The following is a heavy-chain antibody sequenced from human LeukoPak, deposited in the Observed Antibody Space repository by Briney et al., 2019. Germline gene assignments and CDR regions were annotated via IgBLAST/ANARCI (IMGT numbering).Heavy chain of an antibody. J-gene: IGHJ6*02. Sequence: SVKVSCKASGYTFTSYAISWVRQAPGQGLEWMGRIIPILGIANYAQKFQGRVTITADKSTSTAYMELSSLRSEDTAVYYCARDRGPKGYYYYGMDVWGQGTTVTVSS. D-gene: IGHD6-25*01. CDR1: GYTFTSYA. CDR2: IIPILGIA. V-gene: IGHV1-69*04. CDR3: ARDRGPKGYYYYGMDV.